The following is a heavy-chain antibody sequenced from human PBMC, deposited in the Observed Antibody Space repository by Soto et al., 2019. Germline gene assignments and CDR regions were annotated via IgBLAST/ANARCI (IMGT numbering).Heavy chain of an antibody. J-gene: IGHJ3*02. Sequence: QLQLQESGPGLVKPSETLSLTCTVSGGSISSSSYYWGWIRQPPGKGLEWIGSIYYSGSTYYNPSLKSRVTISVDTSKNQFSLKLSSVTAADTAVYYCARQDGHWELEAFDIWGQGTMVTVSS. V-gene: IGHV4-39*01. D-gene: IGHD1-26*01. CDR3: ARQDGHWELEAFDI. CDR2: IYYSGST. CDR1: GGSISSSSYY.